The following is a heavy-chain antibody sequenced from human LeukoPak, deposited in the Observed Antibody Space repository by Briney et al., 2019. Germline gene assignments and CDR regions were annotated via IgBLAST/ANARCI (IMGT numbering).Heavy chain of an antibody. J-gene: IGHJ6*02. CDR2: INSDGSSR. D-gene: IGHD3-22*01. CDR1: GFTFSTYW. Sequence: GGSLRLSCAASGFTFSTYWMHWVRQAPGKGLVWVSRINSDGSSRSYADSVKGRFTISRDNAKNTLYLQMNNLRAEDTAVYYCARNPDRNYYYYYGMDVWGQGTTVTVSS. V-gene: IGHV3-74*01. CDR3: ARNPDRNYYYYYGMDV.